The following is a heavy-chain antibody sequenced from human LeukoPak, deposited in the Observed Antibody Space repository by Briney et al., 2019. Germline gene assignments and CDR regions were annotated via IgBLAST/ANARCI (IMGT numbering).Heavy chain of an antibody. CDR3: AREFRRAPTHVGSYHFDS. CDR2: IYRAGTT. CDR1: GFTVSSNY. D-gene: IGHD1-26*01. V-gene: IGHV3-66*01. J-gene: IGHJ4*02. Sequence: PGGSLRLSCAASGFTVSSNYISWVRQAPGKGLERGTGIYRAGTTSYAASVKGRFTLSRDNSKNTLYLQMNSLRGEDTAVYYCAREFRRAPTHVGSYHFDSWGQGTLVTVSS.